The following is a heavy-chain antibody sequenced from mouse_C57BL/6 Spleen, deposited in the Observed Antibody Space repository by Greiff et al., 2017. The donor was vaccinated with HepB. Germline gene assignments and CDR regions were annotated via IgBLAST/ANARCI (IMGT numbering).Heavy chain of an antibody. CDR2: IDPSDSYT. J-gene: IGHJ2*01. CDR1: GYTFTSYW. CDR3: ARCDGYGDY. D-gene: IGHD2-3*01. Sequence: QVQLKQPGAELVMPGASVKLSCKASGYTFTSYWMHWVKQRPGQGLEWIGEIDPSDSYTNYNQKFKGKSTLTVDKSSSTAYMQLSSLTSEDSAVYYCARCDGYGDYWGQGTTLTVSS. V-gene: IGHV1-69*01.